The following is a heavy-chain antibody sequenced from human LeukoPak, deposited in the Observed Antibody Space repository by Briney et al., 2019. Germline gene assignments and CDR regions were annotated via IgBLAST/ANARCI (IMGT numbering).Heavy chain of an antibody. CDR3: AGEERWLQGGLWGDWFDP. V-gene: IGHV4-59*01. CDR1: GGSISSYY. CDR2: IYYSGST. J-gene: IGHJ5*02. D-gene: IGHD5-12*01. Sequence: SETLSLTCTVSGGSISSYYWSWIRQPPGKGLEWIGYIYYSGSTNYNPSLKSRVTISVDTSKNQFSLKLSSVTAADTAVYYCAGEERWLQGGLWGDWFDPWGQGTLVTVSS.